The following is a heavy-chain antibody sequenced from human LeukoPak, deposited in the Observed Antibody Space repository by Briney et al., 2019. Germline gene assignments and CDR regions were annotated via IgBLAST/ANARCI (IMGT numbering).Heavy chain of an antibody. CDR3: ASQLGSDDAFDI. J-gene: IGHJ3*02. Sequence: PGGSLRLSCAASGFTFSSYSMNWVRQAPGKGLEWVSYISDSGSTTYYADSVKGRFTISRDNSKNTLYLQMNSLRAEDTAVYYCASQLGSDDAFDIWGQGTMVTVSS. CDR1: GFTFSSYS. V-gene: IGHV3-48*01. CDR2: ISDSGSTT. D-gene: IGHD7-27*01.